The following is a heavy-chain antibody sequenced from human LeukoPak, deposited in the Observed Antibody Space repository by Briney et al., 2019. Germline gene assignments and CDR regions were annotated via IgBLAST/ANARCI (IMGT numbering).Heavy chain of an antibody. CDR2: IKQDGSEK. CDR1: GFTFSSYW. D-gene: IGHD1-1*01. J-gene: IGHJ6*03. V-gene: IGHV3-7*01. Sequence: GGSLRLSCAASGFTFSSYWMSWVRQAPGKGLEWVANIKQDGSEKYYVDSVKGRFTISRDNAKNSLYLQMNSLRAEDTAVYYCARPAKSLNWNDVQTHMDVWGKGTTVTISS. CDR3: ARPAKSLNWNDVQTHMDV.